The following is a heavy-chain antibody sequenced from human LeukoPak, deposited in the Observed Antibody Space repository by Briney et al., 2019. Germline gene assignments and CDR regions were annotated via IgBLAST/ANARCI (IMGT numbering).Heavy chain of an antibody. CDR2: VYYSGST. D-gene: IGHD3-22*01. V-gene: IGHV4-61*01. J-gene: IGHJ5*02. CDR3: AREAEYYYESSIHAEGRWFDP. Sequence: PSETLSLTCTVSGGSISSSSYYWSWILQPPGKGLEWIGYVYYSGSTNYNPSLKSRVTISVDTSKNQFSLKLSSVTAADTAVYYWAREAEYYYESSIHAEGRWFDPRGHGPLVNVSS. CDR1: GGSISSSSYY.